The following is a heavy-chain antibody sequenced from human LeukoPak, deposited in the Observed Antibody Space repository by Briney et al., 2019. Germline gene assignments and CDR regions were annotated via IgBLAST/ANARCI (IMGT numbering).Heavy chain of an antibody. D-gene: IGHD5-24*01. CDR2: ISSDEINE. CDR1: GFIFSNYG. Sequence: GGSLRLSCAASGFIFSNYGMHWVRQAPGKGLEWVAVISSDEINEYYADSVKGRFTISRDNSKNTLYLQINSLRGEDTAVYYCAKGESITSAWFDSWGQGTLVTVSS. J-gene: IGHJ5*01. V-gene: IGHV3-30*18. CDR3: AKGESITSAWFDS.